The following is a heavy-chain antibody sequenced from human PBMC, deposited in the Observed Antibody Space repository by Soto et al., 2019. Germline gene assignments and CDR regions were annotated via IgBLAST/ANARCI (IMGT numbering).Heavy chain of an antibody. D-gene: IGHD5-12*01. CDR2: IYSGGST. Sequence: EVQLVESGGGLVQPGGSLRLSCAASGFTVSSNYMSWVRQAPGKGLEWVSVIYSGGSTYYADSVKGRFTISRHNSKNTLYLKMNSLRAEDTAVYYCARGLYSGWHYFDYWGQGTLVTVSS. V-gene: IGHV3-66*01. CDR3: ARGLYSGWHYFDY. CDR1: GFTVSSNY. J-gene: IGHJ4*02.